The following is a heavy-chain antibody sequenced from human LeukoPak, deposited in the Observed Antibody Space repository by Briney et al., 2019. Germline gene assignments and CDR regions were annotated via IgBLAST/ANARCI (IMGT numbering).Heavy chain of an antibody. J-gene: IGHJ4*02. D-gene: IGHD3-22*01. CDR2: ISGSGGST. CDR3: AKGYDSSGYYTSSSFDY. Sequence: GSLRLSCAASGFTFSSYAMSWVRQAPGKGLEWVSAISGSGGSTYYADSVKGRFTISRDNSKNTLYLQMNSLRAEDTAVYYCAKGYDSSGYYTSSSFDYWGQGTLVTVSS. CDR1: GFTFSSYA. V-gene: IGHV3-23*01.